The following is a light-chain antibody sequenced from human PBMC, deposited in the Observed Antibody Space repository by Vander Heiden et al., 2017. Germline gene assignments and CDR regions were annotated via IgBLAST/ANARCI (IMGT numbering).Light chain of an antibody. V-gene: IGLV3-1*01. CDR3: QAGDSRAVI. CDR2: QNT. Sequence: SYELTQPPSVSVSPGQPPHLPCSGDTLGNKYVSWYQQKPGQPPVLVIYQNTKRPSEIPERISGSNSGNTATLTISGTQAMDEADYYCQAGDSRAVIFGGGTTLTV. J-gene: IGLJ2*01. CDR1: TLGNKY.